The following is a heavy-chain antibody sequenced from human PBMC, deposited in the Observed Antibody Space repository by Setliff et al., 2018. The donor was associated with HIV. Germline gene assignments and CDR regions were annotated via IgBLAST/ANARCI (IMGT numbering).Heavy chain of an antibody. Sequence: SETLSLTCTVSGGSFNNYHWSWIRQPAGKELEWIGRIYDSGATNYKPSLKSRVTMSIDKSNNQFSLYLTSVTAADTAIYYCARDRHYNGSGSYGPWGQGILVTVSS. J-gene: IGHJ5*02. D-gene: IGHD3-10*01. CDR1: GGSFNNYH. V-gene: IGHV4-4*07. CDR3: ARDRHYNGSGSYGP. CDR2: IYDSGAT.